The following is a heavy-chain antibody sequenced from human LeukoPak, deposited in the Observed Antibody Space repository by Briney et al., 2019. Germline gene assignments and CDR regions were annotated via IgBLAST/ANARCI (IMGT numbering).Heavy chain of an antibody. CDR2: INPNSGGT. CDR3: ARESYYYDSSGNHRDNAFDI. J-gene: IGHJ3*02. V-gene: IGHV1-2*02. D-gene: IGHD3-22*01. Sequence: ASVKVSCKASGYTFTGYYMHWVRQAPGQGLEWMGWINPNSGGTNYAQKFQGRVTMTRDTSISTAYMELSSLRSEDKAVYYCARESYYYDSSGNHRDNAFDIWGQGTMVTVSS. CDR1: GYTFTGYY.